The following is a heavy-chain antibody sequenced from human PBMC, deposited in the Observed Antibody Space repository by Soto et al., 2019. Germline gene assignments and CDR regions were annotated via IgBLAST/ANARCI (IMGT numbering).Heavy chain of an antibody. J-gene: IGHJ4*02. V-gene: IGHV4-39*01. Sequence: SETLSLTCSVSGDSITTNGYYWGWIRQPPGKGLQWIGNVYWTGSTFSHPSLTSRVFISVDTSKNEFSLRLTSVTASDTAVYFCVSQRTTVPTQAYFDYWGPGALVTVSS. D-gene: IGHD4-17*01. CDR2: VYWTGST. CDR1: GDSITTNGYY. CDR3: VSQRTTVPTQAYFDY.